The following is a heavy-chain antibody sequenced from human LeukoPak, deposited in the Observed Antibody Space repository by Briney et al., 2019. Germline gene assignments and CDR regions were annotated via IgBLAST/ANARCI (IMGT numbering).Heavy chain of an antibody. V-gene: IGHV3-53*01. CDR2: IYSGGST. D-gene: IGHD3-10*01. CDR1: GFSVSSNY. CDR3: ARDSGGFDY. J-gene: IGHJ4*02. Sequence: PGRCLTLACAGSGFSVSSNYMSWVRQASGKGLEWVSVIYSGGSTYYADSVKGRFTISRGNSKNTLYLQMNSLRAEDTAVYYCARDSGGFDYWGQGTLVTVSS.